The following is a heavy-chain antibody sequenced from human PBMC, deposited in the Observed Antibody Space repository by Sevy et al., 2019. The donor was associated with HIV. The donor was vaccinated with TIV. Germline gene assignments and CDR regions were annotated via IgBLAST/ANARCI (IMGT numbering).Heavy chain of an antibody. CDR1: GGSMSTYY. CDR3: ARGGASGMDV. J-gene: IGHJ6*02. V-gene: IGHV4-59*01. Sequence: SETLSLTCTVSGGSMSTYYWSWIRQPPGKGLEWIGYIYYSGSTNYNPSLKSRVTISVDTSKNQFSLKLSSVTAADTAVYYCARGGASGMDVWGQGTTVTVSS. CDR2: IYYSGST. D-gene: IGHD1-26*01.